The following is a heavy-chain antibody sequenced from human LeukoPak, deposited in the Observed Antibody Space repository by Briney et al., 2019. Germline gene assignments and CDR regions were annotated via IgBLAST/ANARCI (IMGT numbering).Heavy chain of an antibody. CDR2: ISYDGSNK. CDR1: GFTFSSYA. CDR3: AREPTGSSWTWTYDY. Sequence: GGSLRLSCAASGFTFSSYAMHWVRQAPGKGLEWVAVISYDGSNKYYVDSVKGRFTISRDNSKNTLYLQMNSLRAEDTAVYYCAREPTGSSWTWTYDYWGQGTLVTVSS. J-gene: IGHJ4*02. V-gene: IGHV3-30-3*01. D-gene: IGHD6-13*01.